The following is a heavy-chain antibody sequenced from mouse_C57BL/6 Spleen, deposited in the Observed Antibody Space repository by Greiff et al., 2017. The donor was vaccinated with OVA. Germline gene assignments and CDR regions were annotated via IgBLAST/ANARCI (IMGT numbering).Heavy chain of an antibody. D-gene: IGHD1-1*01. CDR3: ARAVVAGDYFDY. V-gene: IGHV3-6*01. J-gene: IGHJ2*01. CDR1: GYSITSGYY. CDR2: ISYDGSN. Sequence: DVQLQESGPGLVKPSQSLSLTCSVTGYSITSGYYWNWIRQFPGNKLEWMGYISYDGSNNYNPSLKNRISIPRDTSTNQSFLKLNSVTTEDTATDYYARAVVAGDYFDYWGQGTTLTVSS.